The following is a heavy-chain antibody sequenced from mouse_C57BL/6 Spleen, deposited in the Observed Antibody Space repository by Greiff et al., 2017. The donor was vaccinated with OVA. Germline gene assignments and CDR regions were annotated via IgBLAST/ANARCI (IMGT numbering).Heavy chain of an antibody. CDR3: ARAGGTGWYLDV. D-gene: IGHD4-1*01. CDR1: GFNITDYY. J-gene: IGHJ1*03. Sequence: VQLQQSGAELVKPGASVKLSCTASGFNITDYYMHWVKQRTEQGLEWIGRIDPEDGETKYAPKFQGKATLTADTSSNTAYLQLSSLTSEDTAVYYWARAGGTGWYLDVWGTGTTVTVSS. CDR2: IDPEDGET. V-gene: IGHV14-2*01.